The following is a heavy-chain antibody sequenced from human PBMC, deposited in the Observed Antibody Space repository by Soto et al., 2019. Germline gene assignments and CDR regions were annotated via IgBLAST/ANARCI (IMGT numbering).Heavy chain of an antibody. J-gene: IGHJ4*02. V-gene: IGHV3-23*01. CDR1: GFTFSSYA. CDR3: AKHLSNGSPDY. Sequence: GGSLRLSCAASGFTFSSYAMSWVRQAPGKGLEWVSLNSGSGGGTYYADSVKGRFTISRDNSKNTLYLQMNSLRAEDTAVFYCAKHLSNGSPDYWGQGTLVTVSS. CDR2: NSGSGGGT. D-gene: IGHD2-15*01.